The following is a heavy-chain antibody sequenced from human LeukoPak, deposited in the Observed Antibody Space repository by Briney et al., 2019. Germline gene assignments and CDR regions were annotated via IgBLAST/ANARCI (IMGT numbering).Heavy chain of an antibody. CDR3: ARACYYYDSSGYYYVGWFDP. CDR1: GGSFSGYY. D-gene: IGHD3-22*01. CDR2: INHSGST. J-gene: IGHJ5*02. Sequence: SETLSLTCAVYGGSFSGYYWSWIRQPPGKGLEWIGEINHSGSTNYNPSLKSRVTISVDTSKNQFSLKLSSVTAADTAVYYCARACYYYDSSGYYYVGWFDPWGQGTLVTASS. V-gene: IGHV4-34*01.